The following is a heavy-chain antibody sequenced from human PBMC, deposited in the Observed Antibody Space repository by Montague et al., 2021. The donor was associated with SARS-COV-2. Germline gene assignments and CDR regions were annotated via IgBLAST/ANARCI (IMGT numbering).Heavy chain of an antibody. Sequence: TLSLTCTVSGGSVSSGGYYWSWIRQPPGKGLEWIGYIYYSGSTYYNPSLKSRVTISVDTSKNQFSLKLSSVTAADTAVYYCARDLGKWYDFWRTSCGMDDWGQGTTVTVSS. CDR1: GGSVSSGGYY. V-gene: IGHV4-31*03. J-gene: IGHJ6*02. CDR2: IYYSGST. CDR3: ARDLGKWYDFWRTSCGMDD. D-gene: IGHD3-3*01.